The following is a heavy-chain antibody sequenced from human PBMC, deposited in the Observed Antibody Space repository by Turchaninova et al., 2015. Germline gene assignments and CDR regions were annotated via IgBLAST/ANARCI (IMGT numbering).Heavy chain of an antibody. CDR2: IKSRADGGTT. V-gene: IGHV3-15*01. CDR3: STGGPFNHYDTSGHYGAFGN. J-gene: IGHJ3*02. D-gene: IGHD3-22*01. Sequence: EVQLVESGGGLVKPGGSLRLSCAASGFTFSNAWMSWVRQAPEKGLEWVGRIKSRADGGTTDYGAPVKGRFTSSRDDSKNTLYLPMNSLKTEDTAVYYCSTGGPFNHYDTSGHYGAFGNWGQGTLVTVSS. CDR1: GFTFSNAW.